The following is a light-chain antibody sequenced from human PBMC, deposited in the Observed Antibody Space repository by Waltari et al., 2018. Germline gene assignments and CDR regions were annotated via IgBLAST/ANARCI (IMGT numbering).Light chain of an antibody. J-gene: IGLJ2*01. Sequence: QSVLTQPPSVSAAPGQKVTISCSGSSSTIGNNFVSWFQQFPGTAPKVVISDDDRRPSEIPDRFSGSKSGTSATLGITGLQTGDEADYYCATWDRSLSAVVFGGGTKVTVL. V-gene: IGLV1-51*01. CDR1: SSTIGNNF. CDR2: DDD. CDR3: ATWDRSLSAVV.